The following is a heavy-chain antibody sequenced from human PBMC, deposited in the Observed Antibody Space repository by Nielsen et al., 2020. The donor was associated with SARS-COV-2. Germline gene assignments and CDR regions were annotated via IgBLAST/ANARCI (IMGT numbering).Heavy chain of an antibody. D-gene: IGHD6-19*01. J-gene: IGHJ3*02. CDR3: SRRGIAVAGPHRAAFDI. V-gene: IGHV4-39*01. CDR1: GGSISSSSYY. CDR2: IYYSGST. Sequence: SETLSLTCTVSGGSISSSSYYWGWIRQPPGKGLEWIGSIYYSGSTYYNPSLKSRVTISVDTSKNQFSLKLGSVTAADTAVYYCSRRGIAVAGPHRAAFDIWGQGTIVNVFS.